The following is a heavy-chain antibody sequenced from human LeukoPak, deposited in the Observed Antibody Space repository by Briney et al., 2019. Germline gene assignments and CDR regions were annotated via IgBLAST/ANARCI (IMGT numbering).Heavy chain of an antibody. CDR3: AREEVFEPATHYYGMDV. D-gene: IGHD2-15*01. J-gene: IGHJ6*02. CDR2: TYYRSKWYN. Sequence: SQTLSLTCAISGDRVSSNSAAWNWIRQSPSRGLEWLGRTYYRSKWYNDYAGSVQSRITINADTSKNQFSLQLKSVTPEDTAVYYCAREEVFEPATHYYGMDVWGQGTTVTVSS. V-gene: IGHV6-1*01. CDR1: GDRVSSNSAA.